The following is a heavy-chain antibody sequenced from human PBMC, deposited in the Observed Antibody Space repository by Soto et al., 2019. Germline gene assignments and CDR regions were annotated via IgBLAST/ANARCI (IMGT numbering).Heavy chain of an antibody. J-gene: IGHJ6*02. D-gene: IGHD6-13*01. V-gene: IGHV4-30-4*01. CDR1: GGSISSGDYY. CDR3: ARGTAAAGTLYYYYYYGMDV. CDR2: IYYSGST. Sequence: QVQLQESGPGLVKPSQTLSLTCTVSGGSISSGDYYWSWIRQPPGKGLEWIGYIYYSGSTYYNPSLKSRVTISVDTSKNQFSLKLSSVTAADTAVYYCARGTAAAGTLYYYYYYGMDVWGQGPRSPSP.